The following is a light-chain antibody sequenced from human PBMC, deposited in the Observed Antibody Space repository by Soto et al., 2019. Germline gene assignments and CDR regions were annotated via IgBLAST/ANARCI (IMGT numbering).Light chain of an antibody. CDR2: DVT. Sequence: QSALAQPRSVSGSPGQSVTISCTGTSSDVGGSNYVSWYQRHAGEGPKLIIYDVTERPSGVPDRFSASKSGNTASLTISGLQTEDEGDYYCSSYAGNYVYVFGSGTKVTVL. CDR3: SSYAGNYVYV. V-gene: IGLV2-11*01. CDR1: SSDVGGSNY. J-gene: IGLJ1*01.